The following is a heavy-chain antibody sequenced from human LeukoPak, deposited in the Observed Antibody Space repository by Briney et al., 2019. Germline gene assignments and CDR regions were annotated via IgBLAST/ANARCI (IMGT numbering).Heavy chain of an antibody. CDR1: GGSFIGYY. CDR3: ARGITLESYFDY. D-gene: IGHD1-1*01. V-gene: IGHV4-34*01. J-gene: IGHJ4*02. CDR2: INHSGST. Sequence: SETLSLTCTVYGGSFIGYYRSWIRQPPGKGLEWIGEINHSGSTNYNPSLKSRVTISVATSKTQFSLKLTSITAADTAVYYWARGITLESYFDYCGQGTLVTVSS.